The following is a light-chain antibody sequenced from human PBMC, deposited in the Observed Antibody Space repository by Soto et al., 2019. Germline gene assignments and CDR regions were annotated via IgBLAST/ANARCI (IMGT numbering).Light chain of an antibody. Sequence: EIVMTQTPATLSVSPGVRATLSCRASQSVNTNVAWYQQKPGQGPRLLIYGSSTRATGVPARFSGSRSGTEVTLTIRSLQSIDFAIYFCQQYHNWPPGTFGQGTKLELK. CDR1: QSVNTN. J-gene: IGKJ2*02. CDR2: GSS. CDR3: QQYHNWPPGT. V-gene: IGKV3-15*01.